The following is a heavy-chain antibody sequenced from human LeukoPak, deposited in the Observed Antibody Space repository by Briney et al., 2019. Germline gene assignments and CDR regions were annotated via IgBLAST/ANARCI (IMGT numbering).Heavy chain of an antibody. CDR2: IYNSGST. CDR1: GPSISSYY. J-gene: IGHJ5*02. D-gene: IGHD3-10*01. CDR3: ARLVRGIRGYNWFDP. V-gene: IGHV4-59*08. Sequence: PETLSLTCTVSGPSISSYYWGCIRHPQGEGRGWIGYIYNSGSTTYNPSLKSRVPISVDTSKNQFSRNLTSVTAADTAVYYCARLVRGIRGYNWFDPWGQGTLVTVSS.